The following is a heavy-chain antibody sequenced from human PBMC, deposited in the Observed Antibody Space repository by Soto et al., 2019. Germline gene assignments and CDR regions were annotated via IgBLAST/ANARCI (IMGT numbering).Heavy chain of an antibody. CDR2: IIPIVGTG. V-gene: IGHV1-69*01. CDR3: ARVVILVPPASTHYYYQMDV. D-gene: IGHD2-2*01. CDR1: GGTFSNYA. J-gene: IGHJ6*02. Sequence: QVQLVQAGAEVRNPCSSVTVSCKASGGTFSNYAISWVRQAHGQGLEGMGGIIPIVGTGSYAQKFQGRVTTTSDEPTPTAYMELRSLRFEDTAVYYCARVVILVPPASTHYYYQMDVWGPGTEVTVSS.